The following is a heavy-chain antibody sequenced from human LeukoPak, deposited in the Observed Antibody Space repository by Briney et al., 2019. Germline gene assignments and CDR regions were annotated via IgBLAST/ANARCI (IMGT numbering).Heavy chain of an antibody. Sequence: GASVKVSCKASGYTFTGYYMHWVQQAPGQGLEWMGWINPNTGGINYAQKFQGRVTMTRDTSISAAYMELSRLRSDDTAVYYCARDPYSNYFDYWGQGTLVTVSS. CDR2: INPNTGGI. CDR1: GYTFTGYY. V-gene: IGHV1-2*02. D-gene: IGHD5-18*01. J-gene: IGHJ4*02. CDR3: ARDPYSNYFDY.